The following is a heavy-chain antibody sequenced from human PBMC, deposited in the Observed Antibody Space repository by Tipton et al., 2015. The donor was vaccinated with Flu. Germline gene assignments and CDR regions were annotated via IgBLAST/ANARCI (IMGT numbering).Heavy chain of an antibody. CDR1: GGSISSYY. D-gene: IGHD3-3*01. Sequence: TLSLTCTVSGGSISSYYWSWIRQPAGKGLEWIGRIYTSGSTNYNPSLKSRVTMSVDTSKNQFSLKLSSVTAADTAVYYCARHQGRWSPVGWYFDLWGRGTLVTVSS. V-gene: IGHV4-4*07. J-gene: IGHJ2*01. CDR2: IYTSGST. CDR3: ARHQGRWSPVGWYFDL.